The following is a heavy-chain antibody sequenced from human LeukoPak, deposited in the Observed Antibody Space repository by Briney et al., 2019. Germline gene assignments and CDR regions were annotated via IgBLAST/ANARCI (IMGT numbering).Heavy chain of an antibody. Sequence: ASVKVACKASGYTFTNHDISWVRQAPGQGLEWMGWISVYGGNTNYAQDLQGRVTMTTDTSTSTAYMELRSLRADDTAVYYCARHGRAVMNVWFDPWGQGTLVSVSS. CDR1: GYTFTNHD. CDR3: ARHGRAVMNVWFDP. CDR2: ISVYGGNT. J-gene: IGHJ5*02. V-gene: IGHV1-18*01. D-gene: IGHD1-26*01.